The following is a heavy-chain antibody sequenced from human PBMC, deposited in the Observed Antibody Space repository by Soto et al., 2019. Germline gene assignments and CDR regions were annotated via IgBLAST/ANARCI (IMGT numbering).Heavy chain of an antibody. Sequence: PGGSLRLSCAASGFTFSSYSMNWVRQAPGKGLEWVSSISSSSSYIYYADSVKGRFTISRDNAKNSLYLQMNSLRAEDTAVYYCARKGYDFWSSYPGPVYYYYGMDVWGQGTTVTVSS. CDR2: ISSSSSYI. CDR3: ARKGYDFWSSYPGPVYYYYGMDV. V-gene: IGHV3-21*01. D-gene: IGHD3-3*01. CDR1: GFTFSSYS. J-gene: IGHJ6*02.